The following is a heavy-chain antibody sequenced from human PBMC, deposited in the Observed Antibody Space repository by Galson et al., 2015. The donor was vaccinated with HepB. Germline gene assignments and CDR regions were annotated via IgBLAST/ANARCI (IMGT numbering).Heavy chain of an antibody. CDR2: RWYDGSNK. CDR1: GFVFNTYA. D-gene: IGHD3-10*01. Sequence: SLRLSCAASGFVFNTYAIHWVRRAPGKGLEWVAVRWYDGSNKVHVDSVKGRFTTSRDNSKNTVYLQMDSLRVEDTAVYYCARDQTRYNYGSGSYPMIYGMDVWGQGTTVTVSS. CDR3: ARDQTRYNYGSGSYPMIYGMDV. V-gene: IGHV3-33*01. J-gene: IGHJ6*02.